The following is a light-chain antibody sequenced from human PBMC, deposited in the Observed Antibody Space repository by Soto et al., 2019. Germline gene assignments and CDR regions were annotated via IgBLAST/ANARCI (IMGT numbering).Light chain of an antibody. J-gene: IGLJ3*02. CDR3: RSYAGSHTAV. V-gene: IGLV2-11*01. CDR2: DVY. Sequence: QSVLTQPRSVSGSPGQSVTMSCTGTSCDIGNSNYVFWYQQHPGKAPKLMIYDVYMWPSGFPDRFTGFKSGNTASLAISGLQAEDEADYYCRSYAGSHTAVFGGGTKVTVL. CDR1: SCDIGNSNY.